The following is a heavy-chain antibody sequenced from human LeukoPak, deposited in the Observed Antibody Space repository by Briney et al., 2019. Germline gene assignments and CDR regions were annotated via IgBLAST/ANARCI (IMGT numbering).Heavy chain of an antibody. Sequence: ASVKVSSKVSGYTFTDYYMHWVQQAPGKGLEWMGLVDPEDGETIYAEKFQGRVTITADTSTDTAYMELSSLRSEDTAVYYCATFPYSSSWYYFDYWGQGTLVTVSS. J-gene: IGHJ4*02. V-gene: IGHV1-69-2*01. CDR2: VDPEDGET. D-gene: IGHD6-13*01. CDR3: ATFPYSSSWYYFDY. CDR1: GYTFTDYY.